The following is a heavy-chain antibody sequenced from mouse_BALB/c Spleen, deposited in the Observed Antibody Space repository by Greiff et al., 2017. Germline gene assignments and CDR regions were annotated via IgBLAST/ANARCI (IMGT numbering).Heavy chain of an antibody. V-gene: IGHV7-3*02. D-gene: IGHD4-1*02. CDR1: GFTFTDYY. CDR2: IRNKANGYTT. J-gene: IGHJ3*01. Sequence: EVMLVESGGGLVQPGGSLRLSCATSGFTFTDYYMSWVRQPPGKALEWLGFIRNKANGYTTEYSASVKGRFTISRDNSQSILYLQMNTLRAEDSATYYCARDRSTGTFAYWGQGTLVTVSA. CDR3: ARDRSTGTFAY.